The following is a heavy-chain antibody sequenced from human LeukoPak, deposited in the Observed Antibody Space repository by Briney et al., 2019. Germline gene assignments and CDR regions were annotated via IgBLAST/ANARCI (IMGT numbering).Heavy chain of an antibody. J-gene: IGHJ4*02. V-gene: IGHV4-34*01. D-gene: IGHD4-17*01. CDR2: INHSGST. Sequence: PSETLSLTCAVYGGSFSGYYWSWIRQPPGKGLEWIGEINHSGSTNYNPSLKSRVTISVDTSKNQFSLKLSSVTAADTAVYYCARDGRIKGFDYWGQGTLVTVSS. CDR3: ARDGRIKGFDY. CDR1: GGSFSGYY.